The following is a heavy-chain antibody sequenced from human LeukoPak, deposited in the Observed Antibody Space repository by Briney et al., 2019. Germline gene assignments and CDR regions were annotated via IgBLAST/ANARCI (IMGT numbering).Heavy chain of an antibody. V-gene: IGHV1-2*04. Sequence: GASVKVSCKASGYTFTGYYMHWVRQAPGQGLEWMGWINPNSGGTNYAQKFQGWVTMTRDTSISTAYMELSRLRSDDTAVYYCARDPGSYNWNYGAMDVWGLGTTVTVSS. CDR3: ARDPGSYNWNYGAMDV. J-gene: IGHJ6*02. CDR1: GYTFTGYY. CDR2: INPNSGGT. D-gene: IGHD1-7*01.